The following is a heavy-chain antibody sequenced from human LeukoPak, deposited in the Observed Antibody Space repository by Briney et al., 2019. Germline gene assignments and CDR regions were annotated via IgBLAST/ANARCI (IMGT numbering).Heavy chain of an antibody. D-gene: IGHD1-26*01. J-gene: IGHJ4*02. Sequence: PGGSLRLSCAASGFTFSSYWMNWARQAPGKGLEWVASINHNGNVNYYVDSVKGRFIMSRDNAKNTLYLQMNSLRVEDTAVYYCVRDLGGRSGHWGQGTLVTVSS. CDR1: GFTFSSYW. V-gene: IGHV3-7*01. CDR2: INHNGNVN. CDR3: VRDLGGRSGH.